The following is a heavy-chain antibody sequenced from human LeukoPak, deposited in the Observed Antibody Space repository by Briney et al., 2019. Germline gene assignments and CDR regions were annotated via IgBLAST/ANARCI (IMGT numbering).Heavy chain of an antibody. Sequence: GGSLRLSCAASGFTFSSYSMNWVRQAPGKGLEWVSYITSSSSTIYYADSVKGRFTISRDNAKNSLYLQMNSLRAEDTAVYYCARYATVAAHRDFDYWGQGTLVTVSS. D-gene: IGHD6-19*01. V-gene: IGHV3-48*01. CDR1: GFTFSSYS. CDR3: ARYATVAAHRDFDY. J-gene: IGHJ4*02. CDR2: ITSSSSTI.